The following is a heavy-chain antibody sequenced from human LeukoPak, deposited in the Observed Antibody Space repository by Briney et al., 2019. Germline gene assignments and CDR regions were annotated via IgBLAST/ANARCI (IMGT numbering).Heavy chain of an antibody. D-gene: IGHD6-19*01. J-gene: IGHJ4*02. V-gene: IGHV1-18*01. CDR1: GCTFTSYR. CDR3: ARDRAGHGDY. Sequence: ASVTVSFKASGCTFTSYRISWVGQAPGQGLAWMGWISAYNGNTNYAQKLQGRVTMTTDTSTSTAYMELRSLRSDDTAVYYCARDRAGHGDYGGQGTRVTVSS. CDR2: ISAYNGNT.